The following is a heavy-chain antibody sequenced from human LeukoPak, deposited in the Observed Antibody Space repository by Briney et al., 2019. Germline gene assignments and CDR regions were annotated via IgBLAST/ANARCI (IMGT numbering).Heavy chain of an antibody. CDR3: TWMTTVLTVDF. CDR1: RIPFVDAW. Sequence: PGGSLRLTCVLSRIPFVDAWMSWVRQTPGKGLEWIGRITKDGTTDYAAPVQGRFTISRDNSINTFYLLMNSLKIEDTAVYYCTWMTTVLTVDFWGRGTLVTVSS. CDR2: ITKDGTT. J-gene: IGHJ4*02. D-gene: IGHD4-17*01. V-gene: IGHV3-15*01.